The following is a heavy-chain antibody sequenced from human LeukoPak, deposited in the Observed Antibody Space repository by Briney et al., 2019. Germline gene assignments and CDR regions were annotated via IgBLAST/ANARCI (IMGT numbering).Heavy chain of an antibody. Sequence: GASVKVSCKASGYTFTGYYMHWVRRAPGQGLEWMGWINPNSGGTNYAQKFQGRVTMTRDTSISTAYMELSRLRSDDTAVYYCARVGESGYDPLFDYWGQGTLVTVSS. J-gene: IGHJ4*02. CDR3: ARVGESGYDPLFDY. D-gene: IGHD5-12*01. CDR2: INPNSGGT. V-gene: IGHV1-2*02. CDR1: GYTFTGYY.